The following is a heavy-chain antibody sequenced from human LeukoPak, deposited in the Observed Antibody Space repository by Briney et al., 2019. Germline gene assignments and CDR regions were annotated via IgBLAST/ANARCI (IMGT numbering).Heavy chain of an antibody. J-gene: IGHJ3*02. CDR2: IYYSGST. V-gene: IGHV4-30-4*01. D-gene: IGHD3-3*01. CDR3: ARFHTIFGVVTGFDI. CDR1: VGSISSGDYY. Sequence: PSQTLSLTRTVSVGSISSGDYYWSWIRQPPGRGLEWLGYIYYSGSTYYIPSLKSRVTISVDTSKNQFSPKLSSVTAADTAVYYCARFHTIFGVVTGFDIWGQGTMVTVSS.